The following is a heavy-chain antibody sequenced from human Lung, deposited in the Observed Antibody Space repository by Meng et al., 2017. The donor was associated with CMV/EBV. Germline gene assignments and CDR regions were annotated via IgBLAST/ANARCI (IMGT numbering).Heavy chain of an antibody. CDR1: GGSMISTNW. Sequence: GAGSIIPTGTLSLSSAVSGGSMISTNWWSCVRQPPGKGLEWIGEIYHSGSTNYNPSLKSRVSISVDKSKNQFSLKLSSVTAADTAVYYCARADKVRFDYWGQGTLVTVSS. V-gene: IGHV4-4*02. CDR3: ARADKVRFDY. CDR2: IYHSGST. J-gene: IGHJ4*02.